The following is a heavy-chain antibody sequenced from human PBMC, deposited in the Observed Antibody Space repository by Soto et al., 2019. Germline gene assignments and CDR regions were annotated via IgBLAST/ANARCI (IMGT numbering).Heavy chain of an antibody. J-gene: IGHJ6*02. CDR2: IIPILDIP. V-gene: IGHV1-69*02. Sequence: QVQLVQSGAEVKKPGSSVKVSCKASGGTFSRYTFTWVRQAPGQGLEWMGRIIPILDIPNYAQNFQGRVTMTADKSTSTAYRERSSLTSDETAVYYCASHFTGVLVLGTSPPGGDNYGWDVWGQGTTVTVSS. CDR3: ASHFTGVLVLGTSPPGGDNYGWDV. D-gene: IGHD2-8*02. CDR1: GGTFSRYT.